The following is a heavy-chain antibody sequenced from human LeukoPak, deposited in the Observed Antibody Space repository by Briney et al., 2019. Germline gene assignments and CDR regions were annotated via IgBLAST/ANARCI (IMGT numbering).Heavy chain of an antibody. Sequence: SQTLSLTCAISGDSVSSNSAAWNWIRQSPSRGLEWLGRTYYRSKWYNDYAVSVKSRITINPDTSKNQFSLQLNSVTPEDTAVYYCARDRITYYGSGVIEGWFDPWGQGTLVTVSS. CDR2: TYYRSKWYN. J-gene: IGHJ5*02. V-gene: IGHV6-1*01. CDR1: GDSVSSNSAA. CDR3: ARDRITYYGSGVIEGWFDP. D-gene: IGHD3-10*01.